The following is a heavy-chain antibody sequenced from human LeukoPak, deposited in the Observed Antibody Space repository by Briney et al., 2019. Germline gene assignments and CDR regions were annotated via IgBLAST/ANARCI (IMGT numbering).Heavy chain of an antibody. D-gene: IGHD2-15*01. V-gene: IGHV4-39*07. CDR1: GGSISSSSDY. CDR2: IYHSGST. Sequence: SETLSLTCAVSGGSISSSSDYWGWIRQPPGKGLEWIGNIYHSGSTYYNPSLKSRVTISVDTSKNQFSLKLSSVTAADTAVYYCARWVWVAADYWGQGTLVTVSS. J-gene: IGHJ4*02. CDR3: ARWVWVAADY.